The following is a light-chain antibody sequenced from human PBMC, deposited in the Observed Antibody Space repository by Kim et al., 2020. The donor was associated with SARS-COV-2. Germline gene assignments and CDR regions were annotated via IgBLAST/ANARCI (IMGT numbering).Light chain of an antibody. CDR2: KTS. V-gene: IGKV1-5*03. J-gene: IGKJ4*01. CDR3: QQYNSNPLT. Sequence: ASVGDTVTITCRASQTIGPWLAWYQQKPGKAPDLLIYKTSNLDSGVPSRFSGSGSGPEFTLTISSLQPDDFATYYYQQYNSNPLTFGGGTKVDIK. CDR1: QTIGPW.